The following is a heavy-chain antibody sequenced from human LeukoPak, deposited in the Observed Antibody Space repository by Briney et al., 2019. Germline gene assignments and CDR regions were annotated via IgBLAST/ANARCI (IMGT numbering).Heavy chain of an antibody. V-gene: IGHV3-64D*08. Sequence: GVSLRLSCSASGFTFSSYAMHWVRQAPGKGLEYVSAINTNGGTTYYSDSVKGRFTISRDNSKNTLYLQMSSLRAEDTAVYYCVKMGTYYYDSSSSNYWGQGTLVTVSS. CDR1: GFTFSSYA. J-gene: IGHJ4*02. D-gene: IGHD3-22*01. CDR2: INTNGGTT. CDR3: VKMGTYYYDSSSSNY.